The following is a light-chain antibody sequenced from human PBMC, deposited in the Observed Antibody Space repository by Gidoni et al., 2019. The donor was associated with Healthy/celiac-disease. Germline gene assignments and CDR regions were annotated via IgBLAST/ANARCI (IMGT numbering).Light chain of an antibody. J-gene: IGKJ2*01. CDR2: DAF. CDR1: QSVGSN. CDR3: QQYNNWPPEYT. Sequence: IVMTQSPATLSVSPGERATFSCRPSQSVGSNLAWYQQRPGQAPRLLIFDAFTRATGVPARFSGSGSGTEFTLTISSLQSEDFAVYSCQQYNNWPPEYTFGQGTKLEIK. V-gene: IGKV3-15*01.